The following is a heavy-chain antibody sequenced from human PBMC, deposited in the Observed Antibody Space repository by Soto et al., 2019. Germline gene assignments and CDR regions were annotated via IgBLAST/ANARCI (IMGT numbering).Heavy chain of an antibody. Sequence: GGSLRLTCAASGFTFSSYAMHWDRQASGKGLEWVGRIRSKANSYATAYAASVKGRFTISRDDSKNTAYLQMNSLKTEDTAVYYCTRFSVVVPAGKAHDAFDIWGQGTTVTVSS. CDR1: GFTFSSYA. V-gene: IGHV3-73*01. J-gene: IGHJ3*02. CDR3: TRFSVVVPAGKAHDAFDI. CDR2: IRSKANSYAT. D-gene: IGHD2-2*01.